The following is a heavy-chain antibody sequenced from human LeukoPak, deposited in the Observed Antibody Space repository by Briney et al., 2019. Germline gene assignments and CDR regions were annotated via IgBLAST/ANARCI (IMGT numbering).Heavy chain of an antibody. CDR1: GFNFSSYA. Sequence: ESLKISCAASGFNFSSYAMSWIRQAPGKGLEWVSAISGSGGSTYYADSVKGRFTISRDNSKNMLYLQMNSLRGEDTAVYYCAKAQPEYYDFRSGYYPGDYFDYWGQGTLVTVSS. J-gene: IGHJ4*02. CDR3: AKAQPEYYDFRSGYYPGDYFDY. V-gene: IGHV3-23*01. CDR2: ISGSGGST. D-gene: IGHD3-3*01.